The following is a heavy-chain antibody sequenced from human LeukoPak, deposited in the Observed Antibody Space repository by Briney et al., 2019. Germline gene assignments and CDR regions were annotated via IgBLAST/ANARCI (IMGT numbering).Heavy chain of an antibody. V-gene: IGHV3-30*02. Sequence: GGSLRLSCAASGFAASGFTFSTFGMHWVRQAPGEGLEWVAFVRYDGTNKYYADSVKGRFTISRDDSKNTLYLQMNSLRAEDTALYYCAKENILTFGGVIDPGYDSWGQGTLVTVSS. CDR3: AKENILTFGGVIDPGYDS. CDR2: VRYDGTNK. D-gene: IGHD3-16*02. CDR1: GFTFSTFG. J-gene: IGHJ4*02.